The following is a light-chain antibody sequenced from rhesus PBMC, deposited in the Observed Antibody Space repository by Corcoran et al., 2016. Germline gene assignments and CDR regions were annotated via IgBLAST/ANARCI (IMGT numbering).Light chain of an antibody. CDR2: GGS. J-gene: IGKJ2*01. CDR1: QSLLHTNGNTY. CDR3: VQAIAFPYS. Sequence: DIVMTQTPLYLPITPGEPASISCRSSQSLLHTNGNTYLHWYLQKPGQSPQLLINGGSNRASGAPDRVRGSWSGTDFTMKISKVEAEDVGIYYCVQAIAFPYSFGQGTKVEIK. V-gene: IGKV2-72*01.